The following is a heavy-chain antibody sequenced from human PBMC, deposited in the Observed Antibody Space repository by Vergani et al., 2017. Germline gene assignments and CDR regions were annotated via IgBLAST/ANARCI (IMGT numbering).Heavy chain of an antibody. Sequence: QVQLVESGGGVVQPGRSLRLSCAASGFTFSSYGMHWVRQAPGKGLEWVAVIWYDGSNKYYPDSVKGRFTISRDNSKNTVYLQMNSLRAEDTAVFYCARGSRLGYYYGMDVWGQGP. CDR1: GFTFSSYG. D-gene: IGHD3-10*01. V-gene: IGHV3-33*01. CDR3: ARGSRLGYYYGMDV. CDR2: IWYDGSNK. J-gene: IGHJ6*02.